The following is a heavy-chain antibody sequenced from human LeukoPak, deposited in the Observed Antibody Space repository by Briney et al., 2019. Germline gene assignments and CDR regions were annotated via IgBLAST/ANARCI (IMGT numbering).Heavy chain of an antibody. CDR1: GFTFSSYS. J-gene: IGHJ5*02. CDR2: ISSSSSI. Sequence: TGGSLRLSCAASGFTFSSYSMNWVRQAPGKGLEWVSYISSSSSIYYADSVKGRFTISRDNAKNSLYLQMNSLRAEDTAVYYCAREIRSGWYENWFDPWGQGTLVTVSS. D-gene: IGHD6-13*01. CDR3: AREIRSGWYENWFDP. V-gene: IGHV3-48*01.